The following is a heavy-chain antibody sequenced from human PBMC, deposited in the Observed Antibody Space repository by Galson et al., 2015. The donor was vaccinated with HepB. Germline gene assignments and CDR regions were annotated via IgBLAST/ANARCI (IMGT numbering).Heavy chain of an antibody. CDR1: GYAFISHG. Sequence: SVKVSCKASGYAFISHGISWVRQAPGQGLEWMGWISAYKGNTNYAQKLQGRVTMTTDTSTSTAYMELRSRRSDDTAVYYCARVGSGWIYGMDVWGQGTTVTVSS. CDR2: ISAYKGNT. V-gene: IGHV1-18*04. D-gene: IGHD6-19*01. J-gene: IGHJ6*02. CDR3: ARVGSGWIYGMDV.